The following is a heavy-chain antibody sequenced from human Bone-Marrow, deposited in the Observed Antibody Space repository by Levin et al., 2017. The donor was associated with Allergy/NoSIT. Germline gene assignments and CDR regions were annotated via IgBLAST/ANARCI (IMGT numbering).Heavy chain of an antibody. CDR1: GFSFHDAA. CDR3: VKDLSDYFYVMDV. D-gene: IGHD2/OR15-2a*01. V-gene: IGHV3-9*01. CDR2: ISGNSDSI. Sequence: LSLTCAASGFSFHDAAMHWVRQGPGKGLEWVSGISGNSDSIGYADSVKGRFTISRDNAKKLLFLQMDSLRGEDTALYYCVKDLSDYFYVMDVWGQGTTVTVSS. J-gene: IGHJ6*02.